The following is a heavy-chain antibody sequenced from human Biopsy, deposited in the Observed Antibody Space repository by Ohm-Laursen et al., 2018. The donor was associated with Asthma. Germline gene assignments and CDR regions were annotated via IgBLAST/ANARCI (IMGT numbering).Heavy chain of an antibody. D-gene: IGHD4-17*01. CDR1: GFTFGNFW. CDR3: ARDFGAGDSDGDDLTLTHYYGMDV. Sequence: GQTLSLTCAASGFTFGNFWMSWGRQTPGKGLEWVATITGDGSQKFYVDSVTGRFTISRDTAKNSLYLQMNNLRVEDTAFYYCARDFGAGDSDGDDLTLTHYYGMDVWGQGTTVTVSS. CDR2: ITGDGSQK. J-gene: IGHJ6*02. V-gene: IGHV3-7*03.